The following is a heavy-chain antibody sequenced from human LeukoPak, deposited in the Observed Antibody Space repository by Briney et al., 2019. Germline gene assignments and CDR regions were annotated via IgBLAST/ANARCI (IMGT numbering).Heavy chain of an antibody. D-gene: IGHD2-2*01. V-gene: IGHV1-8*01. CDR3: AREDCSSTSCHGGWFDP. CDR2: MNPNSGNT. J-gene: IGHJ5*02. CDR1: GYTFTSYD. Sequence: ASVKVSCKASGYTFTSYDINWVRQATGQGLEWMGWMNPNSGNTGYAQKSQGRVTMTRNTSISTAYMELSSLRSEDTAVYYCAREDCSSTSCHGGWFDPWGQGTLVTVSS.